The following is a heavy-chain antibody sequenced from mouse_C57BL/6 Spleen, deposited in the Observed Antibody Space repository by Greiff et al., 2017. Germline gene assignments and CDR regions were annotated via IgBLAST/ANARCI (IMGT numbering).Heavy chain of an antibody. CDR3: ARSSNYFGY. CDR1: GYTFTSYW. Sequence: VQLQQPGAELVRPGSSVKLSCKASGYTFTSYWMDWVKQRPGQGLEWIGNIYPSDSETHYNQKFKDKATLTVDKSSSTAYMQLSSLTSEDSAVYYCARSSNYFGYWGQGTTLTVAS. CDR2: IYPSDSET. J-gene: IGHJ2*01. V-gene: IGHV1-61*01.